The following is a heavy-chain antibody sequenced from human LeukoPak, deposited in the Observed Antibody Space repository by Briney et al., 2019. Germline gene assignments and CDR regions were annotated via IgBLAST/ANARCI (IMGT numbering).Heavy chain of an antibody. CDR1: GFTFSGYE. CDR3: ARDQTAMANSRAFGI. CDR2: ITGSGSAV. J-gene: IGHJ3*02. D-gene: IGHD5-24*01. V-gene: IGHV3-48*03. Sequence: PGGSLRLSCAASGFTFSGYEMNWVRQAPGKGLEWVSYITGSGSAVFYSDSVKGRFTISRDNAENSLYLQMNSLRAEDTAVYYCARDQTAMANSRAFGIWGQGTTVTVSS.